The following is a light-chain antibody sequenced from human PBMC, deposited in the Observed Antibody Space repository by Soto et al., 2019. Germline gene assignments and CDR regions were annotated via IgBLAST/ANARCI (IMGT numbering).Light chain of an antibody. Sequence: EIVLTQSPATLSLSPGERATLSCRASQSVSSHLAWYQQKPGQAPRLLIYDATSRATGIPARFSGSGSGTDFTLTISSLEPEDFAVYYCQQRSTWLSFGGGTKVEIK. CDR1: QSVSSH. J-gene: IGKJ4*01. CDR3: QQRSTWLS. CDR2: DAT. V-gene: IGKV3-11*01.